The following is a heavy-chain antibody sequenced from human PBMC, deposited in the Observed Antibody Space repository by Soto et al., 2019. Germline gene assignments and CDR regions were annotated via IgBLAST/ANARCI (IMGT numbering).Heavy chain of an antibody. D-gene: IGHD2-2*01. J-gene: IGHJ4*02. V-gene: IGHV1-2*04. CDR2: INGNTGDT. Sequence: QVQLVQSGAEVRKPGASVKVSCTASGYTLTAYYLHWVRQAPGQGLELIGWINGNTGDTSFALKFQGWVTVTMNAAITTAYLDLSRLKSDDTALYYCARFSSSSGFDFWGPGSLVTVS. CDR3: ARFSSSSGFDF. CDR1: GYTLTAYY.